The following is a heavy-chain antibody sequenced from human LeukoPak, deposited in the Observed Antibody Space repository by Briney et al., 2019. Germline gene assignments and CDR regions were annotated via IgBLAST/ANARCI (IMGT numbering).Heavy chain of an antibody. CDR3: ARELGGTKTGGFDI. CDR1: GFRFSYHD. V-gene: IGHV3-64*02. CDR2: IGAAGAHT. D-gene: IGHD1-14*01. J-gene: IGHJ3*02. Sequence: GGSLRLTCAASGFRFSYHDMHWVRQAPGKGLEFVSSIGAAGAHTFYADSVKGRFTISRDNFQSTMYLQMDGLRPEDSAVYYCARELGGTKTGGFDIWGQGTVVTVSS.